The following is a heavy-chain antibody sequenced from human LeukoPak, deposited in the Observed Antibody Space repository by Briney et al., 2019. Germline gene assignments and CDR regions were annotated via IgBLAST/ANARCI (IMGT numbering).Heavy chain of an antibody. J-gene: IGHJ4*02. D-gene: IGHD3-22*01. CDR1: GFTFSSYA. CDR3: ARRALRYYYDSSGYYYFDY. V-gene: IGHV4-59*12. Sequence: PWGSLRLSCAASGFTFSSYAMSRLRKPPGQGLVWRGYIYCGGSTYYKPSLDSRVTIPVDTTKTQFSLKLSSVTAADTAVYYCARRALRYYYDSSGYYYFDYWGQGTLVTVSS. CDR2: IYCGGST.